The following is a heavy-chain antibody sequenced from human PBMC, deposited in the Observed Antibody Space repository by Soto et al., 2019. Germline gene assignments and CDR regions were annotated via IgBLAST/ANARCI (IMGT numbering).Heavy chain of an antibody. CDR2: ISGSGGST. CDR1: GFTFSTSA. J-gene: IGHJ4*02. V-gene: IGHV3-23*01. D-gene: IGHD4-17*01. Sequence: EVQLLESGGGLVQPGASLRLSCAASGFTFSTSAMNWVRQGPGKGLEWVSAISGSGGSTYYADSVKGRFTISRDKSKNPLYLQMNSLTAEDTAVYYCARDPRSDSGGEDYWGQGTLVTVSS. CDR3: ARDPRSDSGGEDY.